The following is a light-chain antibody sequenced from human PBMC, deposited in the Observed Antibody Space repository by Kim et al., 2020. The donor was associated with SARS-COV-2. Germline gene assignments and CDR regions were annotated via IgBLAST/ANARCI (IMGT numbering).Light chain of an antibody. Sequence: QSALTQPRSVSGSPGQSVTISCTGTSSDIGGYNYVSWYQHHPGKAPKLMIYGVNKRPSGVPDRFSGSKSGNTASLTISGLQAEDEADYCCCSYAGSYILVFGGGTQLTAL. CDR3: CSYAGSYILV. V-gene: IGLV2-11*01. CDR2: GVN. CDR1: SSDIGGYNY. J-gene: IGLJ2*01.